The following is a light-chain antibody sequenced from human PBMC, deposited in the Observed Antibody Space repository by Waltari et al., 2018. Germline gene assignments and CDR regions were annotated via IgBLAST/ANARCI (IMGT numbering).Light chain of an antibody. CDR1: QSLLHSNGYNY. CDR3: MEALQTPLT. CDR2: LVS. Sequence: DIVMTQSPLSLPVTPGEPASISCKSSQSLLHSNGYNYLNWYLQKPGQSPQLLIYLVSHRASGVPDRFSGSGSGTDFILRISRVEAEDVGIYYCMEALQTPLTFGQGTRLEIQ. J-gene: IGKJ5*01. V-gene: IGKV2-28*01.